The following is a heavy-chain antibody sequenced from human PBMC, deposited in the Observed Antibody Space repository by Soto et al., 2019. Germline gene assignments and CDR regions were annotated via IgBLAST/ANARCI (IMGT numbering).Heavy chain of an antibody. D-gene: IGHD2-2*01. Sequence: EGSLRLSCAASGFTFSNAWMSWVRQAPGKGLEWVGRIKSKTDGGTTDYAAPVKGRFTISRDDSKNTLYLQMNSLKTEDTAVYYCTTEDIVVVPAAGRVYWGQGTLVTVSS. CDR2: IKSKTDGGTT. CDR3: TTEDIVVVPAAGRVY. CDR1: GFTFSNAW. V-gene: IGHV3-15*01. J-gene: IGHJ4*02.